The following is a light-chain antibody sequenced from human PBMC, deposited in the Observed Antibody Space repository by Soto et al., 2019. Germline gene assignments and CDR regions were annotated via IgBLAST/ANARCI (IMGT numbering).Light chain of an antibody. Sequence: IVLTQSPGTLSLSPGEGATLSCRASQPVNSGYLAWYQQKPGQAHRLLMYGVSTRDTGIPARFSGSGAGTDFTLTISRLEPGDLAVYYCEVYGSSPKTFGQGTKVEFK. J-gene: IGKJ1*01. V-gene: IGKV3-20*01. CDR1: QPVNSGY. CDR3: EVYGSSPKT. CDR2: GVS.